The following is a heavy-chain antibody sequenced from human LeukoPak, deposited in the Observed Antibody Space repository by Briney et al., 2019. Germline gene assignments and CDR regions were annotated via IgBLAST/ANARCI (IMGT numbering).Heavy chain of an antibody. J-gene: IGHJ3*02. V-gene: IGHV3-43*02. D-gene: IGHD2-15*01. CDR3: ATLRSVVAFDI. CDR2: ISGDGGST. Sequence: GVSLRLSYAASGFTFDDYAMHWVRQAPGKGLEWVSLISGDGGSTYYADSVKGRFTISRDNSKNSLYLQMNSLRTEDTALYYCATLRSVVAFDIWGQGTMVTVSS. CDR1: GFTFDDYA.